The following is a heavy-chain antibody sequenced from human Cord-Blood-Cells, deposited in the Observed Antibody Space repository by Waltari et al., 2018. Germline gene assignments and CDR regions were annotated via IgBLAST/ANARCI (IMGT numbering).Heavy chain of an antibody. D-gene: IGHD3-3*01. Sequence: QVQLQESGPGLVKPSQTLSLTCTVSGGSISSGGYYWSWIGQHPGKGLEWIGYIYYSGSTYYNPSLKSRVTISVDTSKNQFSLKLSSVTAADTAVYYCARSPDYDFWSGYYTSYYYGMDVWGQGTTVTVSS. V-gene: IGHV4-31*03. CDR3: ARSPDYDFWSGYYTSYYYGMDV. CDR1: GGSISSGGYY. CDR2: IYYSGST. J-gene: IGHJ6*02.